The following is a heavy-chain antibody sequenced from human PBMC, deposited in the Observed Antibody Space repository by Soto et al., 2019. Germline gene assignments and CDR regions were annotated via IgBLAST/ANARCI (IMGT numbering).Heavy chain of an antibody. D-gene: IGHD3-3*01. CDR3: AKDRRSGPIHYGLDV. J-gene: IGHJ6*02. Sequence: QVQLVESGGGVVQPGRSLRLSCAASGFTFSNFGIHWVRQAPGKGLEWVALISSDGSNKYYADSVKGRFTITRDNSKNTLYLKMNSPRAEDTAVYYCAKDRRSGPIHYGLDVWGQGTTVTVSS. CDR1: GFTFSNFG. V-gene: IGHV3-30*18. CDR2: ISSDGSNK.